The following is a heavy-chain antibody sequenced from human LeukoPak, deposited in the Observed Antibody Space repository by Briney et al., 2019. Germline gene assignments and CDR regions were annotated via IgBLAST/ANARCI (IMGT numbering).Heavy chain of an antibody. CDR3: ATDLGSKREYPPSGDY. CDR1: GYTFTCYG. J-gene: IGHJ4*02. CDR2: ISAYNGNT. D-gene: IGHD2-2*01. V-gene: IGHV1-18*01. Sequence: ASVKVSCKASGYTFTCYGISWVRQAPGQGLEWMGWISAYNGNTNYAQKLQGRVIMTTDTSTSTAYMELRSLRSDDTAVYYCATDLGSKREYPPSGDYWGQGTLVTVSS.